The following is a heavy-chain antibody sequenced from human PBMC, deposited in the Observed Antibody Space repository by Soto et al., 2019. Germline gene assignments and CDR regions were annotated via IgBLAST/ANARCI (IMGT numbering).Heavy chain of an antibody. V-gene: IGHV1-18*01. Sequence: QVQLVQSGGEVKKPGASVTVSCKASGYTFINYHITWVRQAPGQGLEWMAWINAYNGMTDYAQRFQGRVTMTRDTSTSTAFMELRNLESDDTAVYFCAKSPRGEMATDWGQGTLVIVSS. J-gene: IGHJ4*02. CDR1: GYTFINYH. CDR2: INAYNGMT. CDR3: AKSPRGEMATD. D-gene: IGHD2-21*01.